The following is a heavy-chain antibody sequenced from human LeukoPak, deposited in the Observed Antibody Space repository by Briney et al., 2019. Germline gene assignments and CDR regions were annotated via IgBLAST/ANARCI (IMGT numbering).Heavy chain of an antibody. V-gene: IGHV3-74*01. CDR3: VRDVWGDRDGFFEY. CDR2: INSDGRSA. CDR1: GFTFSSYW. D-gene: IGHD5-24*01. Sequence: GGSLRLSCEASGFTFSSYWMHWVRQAPGKGLLWVARINSDGRSASYADLVTGRFTISRDNAKNTLYLQLNSLRAEDAAVYYCVRDVWGDRDGFFEYWGQGTLVTVSS. J-gene: IGHJ4*02.